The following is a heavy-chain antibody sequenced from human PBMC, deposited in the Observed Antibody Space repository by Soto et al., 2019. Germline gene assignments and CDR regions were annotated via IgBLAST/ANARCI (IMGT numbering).Heavy chain of an antibody. CDR1: GGSISSGGYY. V-gene: IGHV4-31*03. J-gene: IGHJ1*01. Sequence: PSETLSLTCTVSGGSISSGGYYWSWIRQHPGKGLEWIGYIYYSGSTYYNPSLKSRVTISVDTSKNQFSLKLSSVTAADTAVYFCARDHAEYFQHWGQGTLVTVSS. CDR2: IYYSGST. D-gene: IGHD2-2*01. CDR3: ARDHAEYFQH.